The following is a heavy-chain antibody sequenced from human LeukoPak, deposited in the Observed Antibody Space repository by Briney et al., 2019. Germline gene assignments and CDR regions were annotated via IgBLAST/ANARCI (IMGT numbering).Heavy chain of an antibody. CDR1: GFTFSSYA. CDR2: ISYDGSNK. CDR3: ARDFLIDDSCGYSSIFDY. V-gene: IGHV3-30*04. Sequence: PGRSLRLSCAASGFTFSSYAMHWVRQAPGKGLEWVAVISYDGSNKYYADSVKGRFTISRDDSKNTLYLQMNSLRAEDTAVYYCARDFLIDDSCGYSSIFDYWGQGTLVTVSS. J-gene: IGHJ4*02. D-gene: IGHD3-22*01.